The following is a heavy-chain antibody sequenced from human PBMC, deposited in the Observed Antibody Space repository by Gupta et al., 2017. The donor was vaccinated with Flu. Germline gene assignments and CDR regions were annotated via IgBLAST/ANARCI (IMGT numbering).Heavy chain of an antibody. CDR3: ARSPPYCSVTSCSFDY. D-gene: IGHD2-15*01. J-gene: IGHJ4*02. CDR2: ISSSRTTI. CDR1: GFTFRDYE. Sequence: EVQLVESGGGLVQPGGSLRLSCAASGFTFRDYEMNWVRKAPGKGLEWLSYISSSRTTISYADSVKGRFTISRDNAKNSLHLQMDSLRAEDTGVYYLARSPPYCSVTSCSFDYWGQGTLVTVSS. V-gene: IGHV3-48*03.